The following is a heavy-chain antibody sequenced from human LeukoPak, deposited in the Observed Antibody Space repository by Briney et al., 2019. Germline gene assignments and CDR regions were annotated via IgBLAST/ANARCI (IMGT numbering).Heavy chain of an antibody. J-gene: IGHJ6*02. CDR2: IYYSGST. D-gene: IGHD3-3*01. CDR1: GGSISSYY. CDR3: ARVVGRITIFGVAKPYGMDV. V-gene: IGHV4-59*01. Sequence: SETLSLTCTVSGGSISSYYWSWLRQPPGKGLEWIGYIYYSGSTNYNPSLKSRVTTSVDTSKNQFSLKLSSVTAADTAVYYCARVVGRITIFGVAKPYGMDVWGQGTTVTVSS.